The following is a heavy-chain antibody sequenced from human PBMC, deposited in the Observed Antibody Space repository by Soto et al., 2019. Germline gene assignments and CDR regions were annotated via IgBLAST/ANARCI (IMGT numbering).Heavy chain of an antibody. J-gene: IGHJ5*02. CDR2: IHSTGST. V-gene: IGHV4-4*08. CDR3: ARDNLYWFDP. Sequence: SETLSLTCTVSGDSMDRYYLTWLRQSPGKGLEWIGYIHSTGSTNYNPSLMSRVTMSVDTSKIQFSLNLSSMAAADTAVYYCARDNLYWFDPWGQGTLVTVSS. CDR1: GDSMDRYY.